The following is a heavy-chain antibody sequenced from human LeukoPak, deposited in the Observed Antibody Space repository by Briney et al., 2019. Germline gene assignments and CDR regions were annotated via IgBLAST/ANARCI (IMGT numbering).Heavy chain of an antibody. D-gene: IGHD6-13*01. CDR2: IYHSGST. V-gene: IGHV4-38-2*02. Sequence: SETLSLTCTVSGGSISSGYYWGWIRQPPGKGLEWIGSIYHSGSTYYNPSLKSRVTISVDTSKNQFSLKLSSVTAADTAVYYCARVIAAAGQPGLVPPNWFDPWGQGTLVTVSS. CDR3: ARVIAAAGQPGLVPPNWFDP. J-gene: IGHJ5*02. CDR1: GGSISSGYY.